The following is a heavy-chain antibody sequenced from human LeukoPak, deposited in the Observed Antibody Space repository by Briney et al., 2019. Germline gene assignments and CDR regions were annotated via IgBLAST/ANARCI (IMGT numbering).Heavy chain of an antibody. J-gene: IGHJ4*02. D-gene: IGHD6-19*01. CDR1: GGSISSYY. CDR3: ARQGSETAVDY. CDR2: IYYSGST. Sequence: SETLSLTCTVSGGSISSYYWTWIRQPPGKGLEWIGYIYYSGSTDYNPSLKSRVTISVDTSKNQFSLKLSSVTAADTAVYYCARQGSETAVDYWGQGTLVTVSS. V-gene: IGHV4-59*08.